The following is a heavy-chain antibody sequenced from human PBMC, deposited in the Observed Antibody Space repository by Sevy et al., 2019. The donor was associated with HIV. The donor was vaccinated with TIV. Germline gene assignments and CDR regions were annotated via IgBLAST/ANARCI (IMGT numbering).Heavy chain of an antibody. V-gene: IGHV1-8*03. Sequence: ASVKVSCKASGYTFTSYDINWVRQATGQGLEWMGWMNPNSGNTGYAQKFQGRVTITRNTSISTAYIELSSLRSEDTAVYYCAGGEVFRTFDIWGQGTMVTVSS. CDR1: GYTFTSYD. CDR2: MNPNSGNT. D-gene: IGHD1-20*01. J-gene: IGHJ3*02. CDR3: AGGEVFRTFDI.